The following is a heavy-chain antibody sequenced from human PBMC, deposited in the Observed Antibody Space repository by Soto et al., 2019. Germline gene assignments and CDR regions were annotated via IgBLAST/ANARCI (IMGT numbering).Heavy chain of an antibody. D-gene: IGHD4-17*01. V-gene: IGHV4-38-2*01. CDR3: ARGEATVTPGWFDP. J-gene: IGHJ5*02. CDR2: IYHSGST. Sequence: ETLSLTCAVSGYSISSGYYWGWIRQTPGKGLEWIASIYHSGSTYYNPSLKSRVTISVDTSKNQFSLKLTSVTAADTAVYYCARGEATVTPGWFDPWGQGIMVTVSS. CDR1: GYSISSGYY.